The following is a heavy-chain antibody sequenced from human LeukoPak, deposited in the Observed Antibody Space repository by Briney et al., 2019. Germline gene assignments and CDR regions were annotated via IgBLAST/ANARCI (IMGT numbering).Heavy chain of an antibody. D-gene: IGHD3-16*01. V-gene: IGHV4-4*07. Sequence: PSETLSLTCTVSGGSISSYYWSWIRQPAGEGLGWVGRVGGGPNDNPSLKSRVTMSLDTSTNQFFLKLSSVTAADTAVYFCATGGGPFDYWGQGILVTVSS. CDR1: GGSISSYY. CDR3: ATGGGPFDY. CDR2: VGGGP. J-gene: IGHJ4*02.